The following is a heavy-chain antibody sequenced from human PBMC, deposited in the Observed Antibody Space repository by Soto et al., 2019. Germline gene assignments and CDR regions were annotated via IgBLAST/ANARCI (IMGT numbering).Heavy chain of an antibody. J-gene: IGHJ4*02. CDR1: GLTFSDYW. CDR2: IRQDESEK. Sequence: EVQLVESGGGLVQPGGSLRLSCAVSGLTFSDYWMSWVRQAPGKGLEWVANIRQDESEKNYADSVKGRFTMSRDNAKRSVYVPMNSLRAEDTAVYYCTNDKFSGSYYVRGLTYYFEYWGQGPLVTVSS. D-gene: IGHD1-26*01. V-gene: IGHV3-7*03. CDR3: TNDKFSGSYYVRGLTYYFEY.